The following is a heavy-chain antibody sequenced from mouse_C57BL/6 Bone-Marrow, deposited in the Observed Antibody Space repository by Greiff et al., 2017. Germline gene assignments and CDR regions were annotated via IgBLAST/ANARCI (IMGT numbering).Heavy chain of an antibody. CDR3: AMYCYAMYY. V-gene: IGHV1-74*01. Sequence: VQLQQSGAALVKPGASVKVSCKASGYPFTSYWMHWVKQRPGQGLEWICRLHPSDSAPNSIQKFQGKATLTVDKSSSTAYMQRSSLTSEDSAVYYIAMYCYAMYYEYPGTSVTCAS. CDR1: GYPFTSYW. J-gene: IGHJ4*01. CDR2: LHPSDSAP.